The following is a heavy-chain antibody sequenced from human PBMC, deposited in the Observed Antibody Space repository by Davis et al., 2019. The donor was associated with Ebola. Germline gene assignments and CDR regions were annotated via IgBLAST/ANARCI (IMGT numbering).Heavy chain of an antibody. CDR3: VKDAFEGYASTGMDS. CDR2: IRTDETSQ. J-gene: IGHJ4*02. D-gene: IGHD2-15*01. Sequence: PGGSLRLSCAASGFSVGDYGMHWVRQAPGKGLEWLSFIRTDETSQLYADSVRGRFTISRDNSKKTIYFQMNSLRIDDTALYYCVKDAFEGYASTGMDSWGQGTLVTVSA. V-gene: IGHV3-30*02. CDR1: GFSVGDYG.